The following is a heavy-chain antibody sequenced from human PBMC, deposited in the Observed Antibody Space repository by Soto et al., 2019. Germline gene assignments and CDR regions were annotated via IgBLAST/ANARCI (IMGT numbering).Heavy chain of an antibody. J-gene: IGHJ6*02. V-gene: IGHV4-59*01. D-gene: IGHD2-21*02. Sequence: TLSLTCTVSGGSISRYYWSWIRQPPGKGLEWIGYLYNAGSTIYNPSLKSRVTISVDMSQNQFSLNLNYVTAADTAVYYCARDLWGYCGTDCYPLDVWGQGTTVTVSS. CDR2: LYNAGST. CDR1: GGSISRYY. CDR3: ARDLWGYCGTDCYPLDV.